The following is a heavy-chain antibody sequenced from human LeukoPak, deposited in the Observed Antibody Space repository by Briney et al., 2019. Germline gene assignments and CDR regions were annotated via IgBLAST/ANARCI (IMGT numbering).Heavy chain of an antibody. Sequence: GESLKISCQGSGYSFTNYWIGWVRQMPGKGLEWMGIIDPGDSETRYSPSFQGQVTISADKSISTAYLQWSSLKAADTAMYYCAGHQRTYSSPAPIEIWGQGTMVTVAS. V-gene: IGHV5-51*01. CDR2: IDPGDSET. CDR1: GYSFTNYW. CDR3: AGHQRTYSSPAPIEI. J-gene: IGHJ3*02. D-gene: IGHD6-13*01.